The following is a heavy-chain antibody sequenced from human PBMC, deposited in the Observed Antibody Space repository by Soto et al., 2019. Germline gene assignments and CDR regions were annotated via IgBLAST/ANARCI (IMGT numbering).Heavy chain of an antibody. CDR3: ARDPGIAVAGGGY. V-gene: IGHV1-2*02. J-gene: IGHJ4*02. D-gene: IGHD6-19*01. CDR2: INPNSGGT. Sequence: ASVKVSCKASGYTFTGYYMHWVRQAPGQGLEWMGWINPNSGGTNYAQKFQGRVTMTRDTSISTAYMELSRLRSDDTAVYYCARDPGIAVAGGGYWGQGTLVTVS. CDR1: GYTFTGYY.